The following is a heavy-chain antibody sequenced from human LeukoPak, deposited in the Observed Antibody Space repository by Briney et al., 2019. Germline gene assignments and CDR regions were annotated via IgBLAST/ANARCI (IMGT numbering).Heavy chain of an antibody. J-gene: IGHJ4*02. CDR3: ARDLGYTSIAARSFDY. CDR2: INAGNGDT. CDR1: GYTFTSYA. Sequence: ASVKVSCKASGYTFTSYAMHWVRQPPGQRLEWMGWINAGNGDTKYSQKFQGRVTITRDTSASTAYMELSSLRSEDTAVYYCARDLGYTSIAARSFDYWGQGTLVTVSS. V-gene: IGHV1-3*01. D-gene: IGHD3-16*02.